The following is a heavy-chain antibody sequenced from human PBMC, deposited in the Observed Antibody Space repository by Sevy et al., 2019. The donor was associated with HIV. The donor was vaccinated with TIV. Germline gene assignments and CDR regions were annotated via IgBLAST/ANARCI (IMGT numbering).Heavy chain of an antibody. CDR2: IQYDGSNK. CDR3: VKEGGGGGGDH. CDR1: GFSFSSYG. Sequence: GGSLRLSCAVSGFSFSSYGMHWVRQAPGKGLEWMSYIQYDGSNKDYADSVKGRFTISRDNSKNTLYLQMNSLRVEDTAVFYCVKEGGGGGGDHWGQGTLVTVSS. V-gene: IGHV3-30*02. J-gene: IGHJ4*02. D-gene: IGHD3-16*01.